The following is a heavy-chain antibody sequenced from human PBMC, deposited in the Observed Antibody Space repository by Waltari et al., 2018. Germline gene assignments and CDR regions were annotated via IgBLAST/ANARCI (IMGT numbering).Heavy chain of an antibody. CDR1: GFTFSDYY. V-gene: IGHV3-11*04. CDR2: ISSRGSTI. J-gene: IGHJ3*02. D-gene: IGHD4-17*01. Sequence: QVQLVESGGGLVKPGGSLRLSCAASGFTFSDYYMSWIRQAPGKGLEWVSDISSRGSTIYYADSVKGRFTISRDNAKNSLYLQMNSLRAEDTAVYYCARDLRSTVTNDACDIWGQGTMVTVSS. CDR3: ARDLRSTVTNDACDI.